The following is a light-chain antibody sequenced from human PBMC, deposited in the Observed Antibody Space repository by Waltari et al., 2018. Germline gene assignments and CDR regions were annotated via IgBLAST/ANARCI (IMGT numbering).Light chain of an antibody. Sequence: DIQMTKSPSSLSASVGDRVTITCRASQNINIYISWYQQKPGKVPKLLISAASTLQSGVPSRFSGSGSGTDFTLTISSLQPEDFATYYCQHSSDTPPFTFGQGTKLEIK. CDR1: QNINIY. V-gene: IGKV1-39*01. CDR2: AAS. CDR3: QHSSDTPPFT. J-gene: IGKJ2*01.